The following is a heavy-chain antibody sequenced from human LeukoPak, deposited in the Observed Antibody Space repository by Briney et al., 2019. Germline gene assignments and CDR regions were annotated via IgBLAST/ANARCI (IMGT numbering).Heavy chain of an antibody. Sequence: GGSLRLSCAASGLTFSSYWMHWVRQAPGKGLVWVSRINSDGSSTSYADSVKGRFTISRDNAKNTLYLQMNSLRAEDTAVYYCAREKHILVVTAHARRPNYYGMDVWGHGTTVTVSS. CDR1: GLTFSSYW. V-gene: IGHV3-74*01. J-gene: IGHJ6*02. CDR2: INSDGSST. CDR3: AREKHILVVTAHARRPNYYGMDV. D-gene: IGHD2-21*02.